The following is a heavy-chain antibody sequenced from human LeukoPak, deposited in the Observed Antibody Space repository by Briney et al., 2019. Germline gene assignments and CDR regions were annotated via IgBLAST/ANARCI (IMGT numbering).Heavy chain of an antibody. V-gene: IGHV3-23*01. Sequence: GGSLRLSCAASGFTVSSNYMSWVRQAPGKGLEWVSIIFGNGDTTYYADSVKGRFTVSRDNSKDTLYLQMNDLRPDDTAIYYCAKRNTMVRGGPCFDYWGQGLLVTVSS. D-gene: IGHD3-10*01. J-gene: IGHJ4*02. CDR2: IFGNGDTT. CDR3: AKRNTMVRGGPCFDY. CDR1: GFTVSSNY.